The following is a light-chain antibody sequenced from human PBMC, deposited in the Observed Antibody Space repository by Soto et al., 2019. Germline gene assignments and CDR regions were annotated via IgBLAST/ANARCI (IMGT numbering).Light chain of an antibody. CDR3: QQYSTSYRT. CDR1: QSISSW. CDR2: KAS. V-gene: IGKV1-5*03. Sequence: DMQMTQSPSTLSASVGDRVTITCRASQSISSWLAWYQQKPGKAPKLLIYKASSLESGVPSRFSGSGSGTEFTLTISRLQPDDFATYYCQQYSTSYRTFGQGTRVEIK. J-gene: IGKJ1*01.